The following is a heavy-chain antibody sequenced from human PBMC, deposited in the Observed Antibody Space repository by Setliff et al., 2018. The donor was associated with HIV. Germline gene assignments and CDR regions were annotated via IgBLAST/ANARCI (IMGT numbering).Heavy chain of an antibody. D-gene: IGHD3-3*01. CDR2: INAGNGNT. Sequence: SVKVSCKASGYTFTSYAIHWMRQAPGQRLEWMGWINAGNGNTQFSQEFQGRVTITRDTSASTAYMELSSLRSEDMAVYYCARGIYDFWTGYADYWGPGTLVTVS. CDR3: ARGIYDFWTGYADY. V-gene: IGHV1-3*03. CDR1: GYTFTSYA. J-gene: IGHJ4*02.